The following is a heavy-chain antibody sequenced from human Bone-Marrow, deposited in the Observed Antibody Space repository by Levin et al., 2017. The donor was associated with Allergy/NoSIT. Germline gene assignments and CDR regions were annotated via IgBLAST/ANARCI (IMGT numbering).Heavy chain of an antibody. CDR3: ARGLRFLEWLVVGDFDY. Sequence: SETLSLTCTVSGGSISSSSYYWGWIRQPPGKGLEWIGSIYYSGSTYYNPSLKSRVTISVDTSKNQFSLKLSSVTAADTAVYYCARGLRFLEWLVVGDFDYWGQGTLVTVSS. J-gene: IGHJ4*02. V-gene: IGHV4-39*01. CDR2: IYYSGST. D-gene: IGHD3-3*01. CDR1: GGSISSSSYY.